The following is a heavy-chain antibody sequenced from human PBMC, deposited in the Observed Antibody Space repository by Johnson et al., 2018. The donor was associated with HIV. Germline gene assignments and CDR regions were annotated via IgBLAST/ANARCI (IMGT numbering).Heavy chain of an antibody. CDR1: GFTFSNYA. CDR2: ISYDGSDK. J-gene: IGHJ3*02. CDR3: ARPPPFRGNYGSGSWWAFDI. Sequence: QVQLVESGGGVVQPGRSLRLSCAASGFTFSNYAMHWVRQAPGRGLEWVAVISYDGSDKYYADSVRGRFTISRDNSKNTLYLQMNSLSAEDTAVYSWARPPPFRGNYGSGSWWAFDIWGQGTMVTASS. V-gene: IGHV3-30*04. D-gene: IGHD3-10*01.